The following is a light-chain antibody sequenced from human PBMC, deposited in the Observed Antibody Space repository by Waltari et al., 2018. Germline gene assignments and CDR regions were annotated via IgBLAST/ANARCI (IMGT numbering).Light chain of an antibody. Sequence: QAALTQPPSVSKSLGQSVTISCTGTSSDVGGYNDVSWYQQHPGTAPRLLIYDVSKRPSGVSDRFSGSKSGNTASLTISGLQAEDEADYYCCSYRGGSTVLFGGGTRLTVL. CDR1: SSDVGGYND. J-gene: IGLJ2*01. V-gene: IGLV2-11*01. CDR2: DVS. CDR3: CSYRGGSTVL.